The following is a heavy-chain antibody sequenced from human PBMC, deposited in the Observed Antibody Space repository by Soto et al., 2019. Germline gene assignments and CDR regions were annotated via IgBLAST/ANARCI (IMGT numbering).Heavy chain of an antibody. CDR3: ARDTGFWSGPEVPNWFDP. Sequence: SVKDSFKASCGTFSSYATSWVRQAPGQGLEWMGGIIPIFGTANYAQKFQGRVTITADESTSTAYMELSSLRSEDTAVYYCARDTGFWSGPEVPNWFDPWGQGTPVTVSS. CDR2: IIPIFGTA. V-gene: IGHV1-69*13. J-gene: IGHJ5*02. CDR1: CGTFSSYA. D-gene: IGHD3-3*01.